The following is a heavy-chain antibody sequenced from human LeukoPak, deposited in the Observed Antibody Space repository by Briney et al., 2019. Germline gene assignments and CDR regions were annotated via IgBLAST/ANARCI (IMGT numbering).Heavy chain of an antibody. CDR1: GFTFSSYA. Sequence: HPGGSLRLSCAASGFTFSSYAMSWVRQAPGKGLEWVSAISGSGGSTYYTDSVKGRFTISRDNSKNTLYLQMNSLRAEDTAVYYCAARRTTVSSVDAFDIWGQGTMVTVSS. V-gene: IGHV3-23*01. D-gene: IGHD4-11*01. J-gene: IGHJ3*02. CDR2: ISGSGGST. CDR3: AARRTTVSSVDAFDI.